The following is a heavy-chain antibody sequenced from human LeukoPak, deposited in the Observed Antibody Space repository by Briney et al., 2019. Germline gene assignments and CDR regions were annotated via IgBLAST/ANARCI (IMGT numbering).Heavy chain of an antibody. CDR3: ANEGYCSSTSCYYDY. J-gene: IGHJ4*02. CDR2: ISWNSGSI. CDR1: RFTFDDYA. V-gene: IGHV3-9*01. D-gene: IGHD2-2*01. Sequence: GGSLRLSCAASRFTFDDYAMHWVRQAPGKGLEWVSGISWNSGSIGYADSVKGRFTISRDNAKNSLYLQMNSLRAEDTALYYCANEGYCSSTSCYYDYWGQGTLVTVSS.